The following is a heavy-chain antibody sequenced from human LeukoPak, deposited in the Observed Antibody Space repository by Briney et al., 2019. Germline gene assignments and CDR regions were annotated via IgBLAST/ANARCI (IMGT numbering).Heavy chain of an antibody. J-gene: IGHJ6*03. CDR3: ARLTYDTSVYYYYYFYMDV. Sequence: ASVKVSCKASGYTFTSYGITWVRQAPGQGLEWMGWISSYNGNTNYAHKLQGRVTMTTDTSTRTAYMELRSLRSDDTAVYYCARLTYDTSVYYYYYFYMDVWGKGTTVTISS. V-gene: IGHV1-18*01. CDR2: ISSYNGNT. D-gene: IGHD3-22*01. CDR1: GYTFTSYG.